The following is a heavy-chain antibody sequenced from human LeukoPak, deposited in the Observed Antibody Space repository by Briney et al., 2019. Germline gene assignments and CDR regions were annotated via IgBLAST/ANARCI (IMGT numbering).Heavy chain of an antibody. CDR1: GFTFGSYS. V-gene: IGHV3-21*04. Sequence: GGSLRLSCAASGFTFGSYSMNWVRQAPGKGLEWVSSISSSSSYIYYADSVKGRFTISRDNAKNSLYLQMNSLRAEDTAVYYCARGRDCGGDCYIPDAFDIWGQGTMVTVSS. D-gene: IGHD2-21*02. CDR3: ARGRDCGGDCYIPDAFDI. J-gene: IGHJ3*02. CDR2: ISSSSSYI.